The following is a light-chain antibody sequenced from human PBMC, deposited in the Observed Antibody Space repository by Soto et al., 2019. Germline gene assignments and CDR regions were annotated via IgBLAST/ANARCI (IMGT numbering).Light chain of an antibody. Sequence: EIVMTQSPATLSVSPGERATLSCRASQSVSSNLAWYQQKPGQAPRLLIYGASTGATGIPARFSGGGSGTEFTLTISSLQSEDFAVYYCQQYNKWPPMFGQGTKVDIK. CDR3: QQYNKWPPM. CDR2: GAS. CDR1: QSVSSN. J-gene: IGKJ1*01. V-gene: IGKV3-15*01.